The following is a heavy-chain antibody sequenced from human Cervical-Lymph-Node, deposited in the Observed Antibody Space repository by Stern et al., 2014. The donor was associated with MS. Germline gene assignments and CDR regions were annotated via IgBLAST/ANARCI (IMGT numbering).Heavy chain of an antibody. V-gene: IGHV1-69*09. CDR2: IIPILGLP. D-gene: IGHD2-15*01. CDR3: ARGIVSNRAAATQHNLFDP. J-gene: IGHJ5*02. CDR1: GGTFISSYA. Sequence: VQLVESGAEVKKPGSSVNVSCKASGGTFISSYAITWMRQAPGQGLEWVGRIIPILGLPNYAQKFQGRLTITADTSTSTVYMYLTSLRSEDTAVYYCARGIVSNRAAATQHNLFDPWGQGTLVTVSS.